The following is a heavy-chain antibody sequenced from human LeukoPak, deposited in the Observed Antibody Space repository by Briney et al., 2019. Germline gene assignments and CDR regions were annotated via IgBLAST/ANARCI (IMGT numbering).Heavy chain of an antibody. Sequence: GGSLRLSCAASGFTFSSYSMNWVRQAPGKGLEWVSSISSSSSYIYYADSVKGRFTISRDNAKNSLYLQMNSLRAEDTAVYYCARERQEMGIAVAGTSDYYYYMDVWGKGTTVTVSS. CDR1: GFTFSSYS. D-gene: IGHD6-19*01. V-gene: IGHV3-21*01. CDR2: ISSSSSYI. J-gene: IGHJ6*03. CDR3: ARERQEMGIAVAGTSDYYYYMDV.